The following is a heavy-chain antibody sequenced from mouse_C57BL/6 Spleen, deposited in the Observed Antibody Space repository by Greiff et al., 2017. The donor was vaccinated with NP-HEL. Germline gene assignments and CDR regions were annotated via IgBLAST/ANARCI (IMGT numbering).Heavy chain of an antibody. J-gene: IGHJ2*01. Sequence: VKLVESGPGLVAPSQSLSITCTVSGFSLTSYGVHWVRQPPGKGLEWLVVIWSDGSTTYNSALKSRLSISKDNSKSQVFLKMNSLQTDDTAMYYCARHRYYYGSSYFDYWGQGTTLTVSS. D-gene: IGHD1-1*01. CDR2: IWSDGST. CDR3: ARHRYYYGSSYFDY. V-gene: IGHV2-6-1*01. CDR1: GFSLTSYG.